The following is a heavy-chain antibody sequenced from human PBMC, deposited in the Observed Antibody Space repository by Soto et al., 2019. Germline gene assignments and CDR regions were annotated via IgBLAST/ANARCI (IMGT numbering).Heavy chain of an antibody. Sequence: ASVKVSCKASGYTFTSYGISWVRQAPGQGXEWMGWISAYNGNTNYAQKLQGRVTMTTDTSTSTAYMELRSLRSDDTAVYYCARTYYDFWSGYPRAYYYYGMDVWGQGTTVTVS. CDR3: ARTYYDFWSGYPRAYYYYGMDV. J-gene: IGHJ6*02. V-gene: IGHV1-18*01. D-gene: IGHD3-3*01. CDR2: ISAYNGNT. CDR1: GYTFTSYG.